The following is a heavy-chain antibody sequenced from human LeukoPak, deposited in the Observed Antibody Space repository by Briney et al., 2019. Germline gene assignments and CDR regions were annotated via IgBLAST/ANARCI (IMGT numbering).Heavy chain of an antibody. CDR3: IRAFYI. Sequence: GGSLRLSCAASGFTISNYWMHWVRQAAGKGLVWVSRINGDGSSTTYADSVKGRFTISRDNAKNTLYLQMNSLRAEDTAVYYCIRAFYIWGQGTMVTVSS. CDR2: INGDGSST. V-gene: IGHV3-74*01. CDR1: GFTISNYW. J-gene: IGHJ3*02.